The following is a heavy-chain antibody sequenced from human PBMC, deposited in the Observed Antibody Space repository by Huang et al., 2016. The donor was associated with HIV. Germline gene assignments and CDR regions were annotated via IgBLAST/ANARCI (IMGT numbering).Heavy chain of an antibody. Sequence: QVHLQQWGAGLLKSAETLSLTCAVYGGSLSGYYWSWLRQTPGKGLEWIGEINHLGSPNYNPSLKSRVSISSDGSKKQFSLKLRSISDAETAVYFCARDATKNPRGWFDPWGQGTLVTVSS. D-gene: IGHD3-10*01. CDR1: GGSLSGYY. J-gene: IGHJ5*02. V-gene: IGHV4-34*02. CDR3: ARDATKNPRGWFDP. CDR2: INHLGSP.